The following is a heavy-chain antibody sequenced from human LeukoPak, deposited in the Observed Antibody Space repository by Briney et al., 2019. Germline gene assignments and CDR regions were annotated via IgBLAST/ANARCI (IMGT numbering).Heavy chain of an antibody. CDR3: ARVRVWFGELYYFDY. J-gene: IGHJ4*02. CDR1: GGSISTSNYY. CDR2: IFYSGST. D-gene: IGHD3-10*01. V-gene: IGHV4-39*07. Sequence: PSETLSLTCTVSGGSISTSNYYWGWIRQPPGKGLEWIGNIFYSGSTYYSPSLKSRVTISVDTSKNQFSLKLSSVTAADTAVYYCARVRVWFGELYYFDYWGQGTLVTVSS.